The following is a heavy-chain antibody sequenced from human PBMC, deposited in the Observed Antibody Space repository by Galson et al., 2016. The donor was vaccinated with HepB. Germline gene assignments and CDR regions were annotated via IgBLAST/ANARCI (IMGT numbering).Heavy chain of an antibody. D-gene: IGHD5-18*01. CDR3: TTDRYTAMDY. J-gene: IGHJ4*02. CDR2: ISGDGSST. CDR1: GFTFSTHW. V-gene: IGHV3-74*01. Sequence: SLRLSCAASGFTFSTHWMQWVRQAPGKGLVWVSRISGDGSSTGYADSVKGRFTISRDNAKNTLYLQMNSLRAEDTAVYYCTTDRYTAMDYWGQGTLVTVSS.